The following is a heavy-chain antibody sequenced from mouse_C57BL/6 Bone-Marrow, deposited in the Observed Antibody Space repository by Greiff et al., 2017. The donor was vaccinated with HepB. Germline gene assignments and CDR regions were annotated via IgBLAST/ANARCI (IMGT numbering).Heavy chain of an antibody. V-gene: IGHV5-6*01. D-gene: IGHD1-1*01. Sequence: EVHLVESGGDLVKPGGSLKLSCAASGFTFSSYGMSWVRQTPDKRLEWVATISSGGSYTYYPDSVKGRFTISRDNAKNTLYLQMSSLKSEDTAMYYCARPDYYGSSYGFAYWGQGTLVTVSA. J-gene: IGHJ3*01. CDR1: GFTFSSYG. CDR3: ARPDYYGSSYGFAY. CDR2: ISSGGSYT.